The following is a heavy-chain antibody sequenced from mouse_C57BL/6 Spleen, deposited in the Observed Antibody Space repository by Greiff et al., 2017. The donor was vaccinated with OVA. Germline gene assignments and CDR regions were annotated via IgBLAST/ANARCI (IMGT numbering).Heavy chain of an antibody. J-gene: IGHJ1*03. CDR3: AREGYYGSSYGYFDV. V-gene: IGHV1-81*01. D-gene: IGHD1-1*01. CDR1: GYTFTSYG. CDR2: IYPRSGNT. Sequence: VQRVESGAELARPGASVKLSCKASGYTFTSYGISWVKQRTGQGLEWIGEIYPRSGNTYYNEKFKGKATLTADKSSSTAYMELRSLTSEDSAVYFCAREGYYGSSYGYFDVWGTGTTVTVSS.